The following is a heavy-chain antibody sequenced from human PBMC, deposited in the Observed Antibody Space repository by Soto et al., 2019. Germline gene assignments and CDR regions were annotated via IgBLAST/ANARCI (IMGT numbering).Heavy chain of an antibody. J-gene: IGHJ6*03. D-gene: IGHD1-7*01. V-gene: IGHV6-1*01. Sequence: PSHTLSLTCAISGDSVSSNNAAWNWIRQSPSRGLEWLGRTYYRSRWYNDYAVSVKSRITVNPDTSKNQFPLQLTSVTPEDTAVYYCAGTTSHYWYYMDVWGKGTTVTVSS. CDR2: TYYRSRWYN. CDR3: AGTTSHYWYYMDV. CDR1: GDSVSSNNAA.